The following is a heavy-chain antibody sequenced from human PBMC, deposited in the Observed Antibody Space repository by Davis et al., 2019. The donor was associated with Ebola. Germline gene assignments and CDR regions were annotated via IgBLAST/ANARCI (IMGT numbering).Heavy chain of an antibody. CDR1: GFSISGGYY. D-gene: IGHD5-18*01. Sequence: SETLSLTCSVSGFSISGGYYWGWIRPAPGKGMEWIGSISHSGSTYFTPSLASRATISIDTSKNQFSLSLSSVTAADTAVYYCGGYSSYWYFDLWGRGTLVTVSS. J-gene: IGHJ2*01. CDR3: GGYSSYWYFDL. V-gene: IGHV4-38-2*02. CDR2: ISHSGST.